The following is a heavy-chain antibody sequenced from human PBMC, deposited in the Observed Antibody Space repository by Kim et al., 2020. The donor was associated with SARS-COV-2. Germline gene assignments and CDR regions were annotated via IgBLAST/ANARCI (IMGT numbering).Heavy chain of an antibody. V-gene: IGHV3-53*01. CDR1: GFTVSSNY. J-gene: IGHJ6*02. CDR3: ARESGGYSYGFGYGMDV. CDR2: IYSGGST. D-gene: IGHD5-18*01. Sequence: GGSLRLSCAASGFTVSSNYMSWVRQAPGKGLEWVSVIYSGGSTYYADSVKGRFTISRDNSKNTLYLQMNSLRAEDTAVYYCARESGGYSYGFGYGMDVWGQGTTVTVSS.